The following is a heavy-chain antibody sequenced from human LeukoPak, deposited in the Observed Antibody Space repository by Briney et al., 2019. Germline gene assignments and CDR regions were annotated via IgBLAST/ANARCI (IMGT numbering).Heavy chain of an antibody. D-gene: IGHD2-2*01. Sequence: SETLSLTCAVYGGSFSGYYWSWIRQSPGKGLEWIGEINRPGITKYNPSLESRVTISLDTSKNQFSLRLTSATAADTAMYYCARSEDCGSSSCYWFGLWGQGTLVTVSS. CDR3: ARSEDCGSSSCYWFGL. V-gene: IGHV4-34*01. CDR2: INRPGIT. J-gene: IGHJ5*02. CDR1: GGSFSGYY.